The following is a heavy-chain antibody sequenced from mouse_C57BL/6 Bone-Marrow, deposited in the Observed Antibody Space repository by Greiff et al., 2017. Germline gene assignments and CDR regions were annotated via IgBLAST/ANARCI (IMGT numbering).Heavy chain of an antibody. J-gene: IGHJ2*01. D-gene: IGHD1-1*01. CDR3: SGRNYYGSSRPFDY. Sequence: QVQLQQPGAELVKPGASVKMSCKASGYTFTSYWITWVKQRPGQGLEWIGDLYPGSGSTNYNEQFKSKATLTVDTSSSTAYMQLSSLTSEDSAVYYCSGRNYYGSSRPFDYWGQGTTLTVSS. V-gene: IGHV1-55*01. CDR1: GYTFTSYW. CDR2: LYPGSGST.